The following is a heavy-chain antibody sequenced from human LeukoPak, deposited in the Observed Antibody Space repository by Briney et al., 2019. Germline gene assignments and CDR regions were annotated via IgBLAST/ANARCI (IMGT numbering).Heavy chain of an antibody. V-gene: IGHV4-31*03. CDR2: ISYSGST. J-gene: IGHJ4*02. CDR3: ARNGYTYGLDY. D-gene: IGHD5-18*01. CDR1: GGSITTGGYY. Sequence: SQTLSLTCTVSGGSITTGGYYWSWVRQHPVKGLEWIGYISYSGSTYYNPSLKSRLTISQDTSTNQFSLKLSSVTAADTAVYYCARNGYTYGLDYWGQGTLVTVSS.